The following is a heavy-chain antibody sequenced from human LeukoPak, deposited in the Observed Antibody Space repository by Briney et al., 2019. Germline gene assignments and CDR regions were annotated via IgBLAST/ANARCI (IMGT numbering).Heavy chain of an antibody. V-gene: IGHV4-61*05. CDR2: IYYSGST. CDR1: GDSINSSTYY. D-gene: IGHD6-6*01. CDR3: AGLAARQEDGYYYYYMDV. J-gene: IGHJ6*03. Sequence: SETLSLTCTVSGDSINSSTYYWAWVRQPPGKGLEWIGYIYYSGSTNYNPSLKSRVTISVDTSKNQFSLTLSSVTAADTAMYYCAGLAARQEDGYYYYYMDVWGRGTTVTVSS.